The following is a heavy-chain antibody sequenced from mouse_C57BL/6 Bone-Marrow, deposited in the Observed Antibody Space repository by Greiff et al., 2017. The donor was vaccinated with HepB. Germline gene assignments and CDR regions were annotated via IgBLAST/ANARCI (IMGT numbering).Heavy chain of an antibody. V-gene: IGHV1-82*01. J-gene: IGHJ2*01. CDR3: ARDDSGYLNFDY. Sequence: QVQLQQSGPELVKPGASVKISCKASGYAFSSSWMNWVKQRPGKGLEWIGRIYPGDGDTNYNGKFKGKATLTADKSSSTAYMQLSSLTSEDSAVYFCARDDSGYLNFDYWGQGTTLTVSS. D-gene: IGHD3-2*02. CDR1: GYAFSSSW. CDR2: IYPGDGDT.